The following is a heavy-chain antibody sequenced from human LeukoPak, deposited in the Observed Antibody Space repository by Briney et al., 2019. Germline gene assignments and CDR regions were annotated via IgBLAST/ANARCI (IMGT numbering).Heavy chain of an antibody. CDR3: ARAGFWGLRLGELDWFDP. CDR2: LIPLFGTV. CDR1: GGTFSSYT. Sequence: ASVKVSCKPSGGTFSSYTISWVRQAPGQGLEWMGGLIPLFGTVNYAQKFQGRVTAYMELSSLTSEDTAVYYCARAGFWGLRLGELDWFDPWGQGTLVTVSS. D-gene: IGHD3-16*01. V-gene: IGHV1-69*13. J-gene: IGHJ5*02.